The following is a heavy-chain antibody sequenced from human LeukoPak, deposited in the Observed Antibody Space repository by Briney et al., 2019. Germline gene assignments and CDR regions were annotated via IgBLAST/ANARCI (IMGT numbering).Heavy chain of an antibody. Sequence: PGGSLRLSCAASGFSFSTFGMHWVRQAPGKGLEWVGFISYDGSNKFYADSVKGRFTISRDNSKNTPYLQMNSLRAEDTAVFYCASSRGEAYYYGLDVWGQGTTVTVSS. CDR3: ASSRGEAYYYGLDV. CDR2: ISYDGSNK. D-gene: IGHD3-10*01. CDR1: GFSFSTFG. V-gene: IGHV3-30*03. J-gene: IGHJ6*02.